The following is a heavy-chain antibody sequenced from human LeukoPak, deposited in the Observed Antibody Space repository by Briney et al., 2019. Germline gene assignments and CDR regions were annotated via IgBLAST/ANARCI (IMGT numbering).Heavy chain of an antibody. CDR2: ISGSGGST. V-gene: IGHV3-23*01. Sequence: QTGGSLRLSCAASGFPLRSYAMSWVRQAPGKGLEWVSAISGSGGSTYYADSVKGRFTISRDNSKNTLYLQMNSLRVEDTAVYYCAKDGGMYSSGWYRGAFFDYWAQGTLVAVSS. D-gene: IGHD6-19*01. CDR1: GFPLRSYA. CDR3: AKDGGMYSSGWYRGAFFDY. J-gene: IGHJ4*02.